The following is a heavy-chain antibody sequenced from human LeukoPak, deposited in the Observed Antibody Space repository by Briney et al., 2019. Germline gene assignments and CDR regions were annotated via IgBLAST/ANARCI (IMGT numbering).Heavy chain of an antibody. CDR3: ARQGGSSSAYYWFDP. CDR1: GGSISSYY. D-gene: IGHD3-22*01. J-gene: IGHJ5*02. Sequence: PSEILSLTCTVSGGSISSYYWSWIRQPPGKGLEWIGYIYYSGSTNYNPSLKSRVTISVDTSKNQFSLKLNSVTAADTAVYYCARQGGSSSAYYWFDPWGQGTLVTVSS. CDR2: IYYSGST. V-gene: IGHV4-59*08.